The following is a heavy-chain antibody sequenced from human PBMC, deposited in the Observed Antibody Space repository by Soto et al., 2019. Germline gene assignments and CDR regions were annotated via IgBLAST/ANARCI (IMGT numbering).Heavy chain of an antibody. J-gene: IGHJ4*02. CDR2: ISYDGSNK. D-gene: IGHD3-3*01. V-gene: IGHV3-30*18. Sequence: QVQLVESGGGVVQPGRSLRLSCAASGFTFSSYGMHWVRQAPGKGLEWVAVISYDGSNKYYADSVKGRFTISRDNSKNTLYLQMNSLSAEDTAVYYCAKDYYDFWSGYYDGGGGVPVDYWGQGTLVTVSS. CDR1: GFTFSSYG. CDR3: AKDYYDFWSGYYDGGGGVPVDY.